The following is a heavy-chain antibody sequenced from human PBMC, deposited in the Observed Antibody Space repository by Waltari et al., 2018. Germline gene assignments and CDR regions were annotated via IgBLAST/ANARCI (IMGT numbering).Heavy chain of an antibody. CDR2: VSIDGGTK. Sequence: QVHLVESGGGVVQPGGSLRPPCGASGFTFGLWAMHWVRQAPGKGLEWVAVVSIDGGTKYYTDSVRGRFTISRDNSENTLYLQMNSLRPDDTAVYYCARHMLALGDGDSWGQGILVTVSS. J-gene: IGHJ4*02. D-gene: IGHD1-26*01. CDR1: GFTFGLWA. CDR3: ARHMLALGDGDS. V-gene: IGHV3-33*01.